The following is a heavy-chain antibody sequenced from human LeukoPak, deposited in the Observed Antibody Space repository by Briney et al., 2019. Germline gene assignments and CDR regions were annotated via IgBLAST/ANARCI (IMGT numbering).Heavy chain of an antibody. D-gene: IGHD5-12*01. CDR3: ARDRSGYDFRGTFDY. J-gene: IGHJ4*02. V-gene: IGHV3-21*01. CDR1: GFTFSSYS. Sequence: GGSLRLSCAASGFTFSSYSMNWVRQAPGKGLEWVSSISSSSSYIYYADSVKGRFTISRDNAKNSLYLQMVSLRAEDTAVYYCARDRSGYDFRGTFDYWGQGTLVTVSS. CDR2: ISSSSSYI.